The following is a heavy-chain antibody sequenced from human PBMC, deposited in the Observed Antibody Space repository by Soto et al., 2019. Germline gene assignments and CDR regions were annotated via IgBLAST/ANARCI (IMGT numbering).Heavy chain of an antibody. J-gene: IGHJ4*02. CDR2: IWYDGSNK. Sequence: GGSLRLSCAASGFTFSSYGMHWVRQAPGKGLEWVAVIWYDGSNKYYADSVKGRFTISRDNSKNTLYLQMNSLRAEDTAVYYCARDLGAAAGHTALFGYWGQGTLVTVSS. D-gene: IGHD6-13*01. CDR1: GFTFSSYG. CDR3: ARDLGAAAGHTALFGY. V-gene: IGHV3-33*01.